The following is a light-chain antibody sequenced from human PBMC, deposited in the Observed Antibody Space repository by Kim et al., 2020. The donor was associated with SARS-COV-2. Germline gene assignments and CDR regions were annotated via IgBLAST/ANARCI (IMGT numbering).Light chain of an antibody. V-gene: IGLV1-40*01. CDR1: SSNIGAGYD. J-gene: IGLJ2*01. Sequence: GQRVTISCTGSSSNIGAGYDVHWYQQLPGTAPKLLIYGNSNRPSGVPDRFSGSKSGTSASLAITGLQAEDEADYYCQSYDSSFRGVFGGGTQLTVL. CDR2: GNS. CDR3: QSYDSSFRGV.